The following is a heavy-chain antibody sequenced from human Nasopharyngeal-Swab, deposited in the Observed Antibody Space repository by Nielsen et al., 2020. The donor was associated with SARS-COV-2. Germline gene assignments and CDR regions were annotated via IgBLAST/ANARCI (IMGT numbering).Heavy chain of an antibody. CDR3: ARALGIAVAVFHYYYGMDV. Sequence: SEQVSCKASVYTLTSYALSWVRQAPAQGREWMGGIIHSFGTANHAQKFQGRVTITADESTSTAYMALSSLRSEATAVYYCARALGIAVAVFHYYYGMDVWGQGTTVTVSS. D-gene: IGHD6-19*01. CDR2: IIHSFGTA. CDR1: VYTLTSYA. V-gene: IGHV1-69*13. J-gene: IGHJ6*02.